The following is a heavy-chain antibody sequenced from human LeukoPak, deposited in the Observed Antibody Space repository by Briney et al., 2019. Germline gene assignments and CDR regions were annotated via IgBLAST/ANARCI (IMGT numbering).Heavy chain of an antibody. V-gene: IGHV1-2*02. CDR3: ARIQGNGDYRDY. J-gene: IGHJ4*02. Sequence: ASVKVSCKASGYTFTCYYINWVRQAPGQGLEWMGWISPDSGGTNYAQKFQGRVTMTRDTSISTAYRQLRTLTSHNTAVYYCARIQGNGDYRDYWGQGTLVTVSS. CDR1: GYTFTCYY. D-gene: IGHD4-17*01. CDR2: ISPDSGGT.